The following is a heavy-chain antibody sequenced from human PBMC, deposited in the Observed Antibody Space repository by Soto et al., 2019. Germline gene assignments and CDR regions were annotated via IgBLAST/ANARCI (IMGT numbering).Heavy chain of an antibody. CDR1: GGSISSYY. V-gene: IGHV4-59*01. D-gene: IGHD1-7*01. Sequence: TLSLTCTVSGGSISSYYWSWIRQPPGKGLEWIGYIYYSGSTNYNPSLKSRVTISVDTSKNQFSLKLSSVTAADTAVYYCARELSRGGTRYYYGMDVWGQGTTVTVSS. CDR3: ARELSRGGTRYYYGMDV. J-gene: IGHJ6*02. CDR2: IYYSGST.